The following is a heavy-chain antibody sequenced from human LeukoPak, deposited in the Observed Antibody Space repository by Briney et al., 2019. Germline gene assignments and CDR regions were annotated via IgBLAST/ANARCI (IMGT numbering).Heavy chain of an antibody. V-gene: IGHV4-39*01. CDR1: GGSISSSSYY. CDR3: ARLDIVATIFDY. D-gene: IGHD5-12*01. Sequence: SETLSLTCTVSGGSISSSSYYWGWIRQPPGKGLEWIGSIYYSGSTYYNPSLKSRVTISVDTSKNQFSLRLSSVTAADTAVYCCARLDIVATIFDYWGQGTLVTVSS. CDR2: IYYSGST. J-gene: IGHJ4*02.